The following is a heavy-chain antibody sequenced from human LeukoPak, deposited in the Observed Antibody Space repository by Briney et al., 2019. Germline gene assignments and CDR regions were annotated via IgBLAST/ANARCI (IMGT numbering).Heavy chain of an antibody. CDR2: IYYSGST. CDR1: GDSITTYY. J-gene: IGHJ4*02. CDR3: ARGAGTEDY. D-gene: IGHD1-7*01. Sequence: KPSETLSLTCTVSGDSITTYYWSWIRQPPGKGLEWIGYIYYSGSTNYNPSLKSRVTISVDTSKNQFSLKLSSVTAADTAVYYCARGAGTEDYWGQGTLVTVSS. V-gene: IGHV4-59*01.